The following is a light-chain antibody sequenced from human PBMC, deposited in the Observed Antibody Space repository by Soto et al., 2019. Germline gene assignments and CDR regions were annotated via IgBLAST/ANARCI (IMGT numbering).Light chain of an antibody. CDR3: HQYGHSPST. CDR1: QSVTNSN. J-gene: IGKJ1*01. CDR2: GAS. V-gene: IGKV3-20*01. Sequence: EVVLTQSPGTLSLAPGERATLSCRASQSVTNSNLAWYQHKPGQAPRNLIYGASSRATGVPDRFSGSGSGTDFTLTISRLEPEDFAVYFCHQYGHSPSTVGQGTKVVIK.